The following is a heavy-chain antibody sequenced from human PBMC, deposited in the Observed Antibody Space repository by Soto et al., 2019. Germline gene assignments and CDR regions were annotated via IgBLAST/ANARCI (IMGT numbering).Heavy chain of an antibody. D-gene: IGHD3-16*01. CDR2: INTYNGKI. CDR3: ARGITFGGVLNGMDV. CDR1: GYTFTTYG. J-gene: IGHJ6*02. V-gene: IGHV1-18*01. Sequence: QVQLVQSGAEVKKPGASVKVSCKASGYTFTTYGITWVRQAPGQGLEWMGWINTYNGKIYYAQKLQGRVTMTTDTSTSTAYMELRSLRSDDTAVYYCARGITFGGVLNGMDVWGQGTTVTVSS.